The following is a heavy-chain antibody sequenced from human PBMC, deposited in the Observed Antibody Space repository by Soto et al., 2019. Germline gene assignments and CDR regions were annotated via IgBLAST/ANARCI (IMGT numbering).Heavy chain of an antibody. CDR2: INHSGST. V-gene: IGHV4-34*01. CDR3: ARGSALRFLEWFLDYYYYGMDV. Sequence: SEPLSLTCAVYGGSFTGYYWSWIRQPPGKGLEWIGEINHSGSTNYNPYLKRRITISVDTTKHQFSLKLSSVTAADTAVYYCARGSALRFLEWFLDYYYYGMDVWGQGNTVT. J-gene: IGHJ6*02. D-gene: IGHD3-3*01. CDR1: GGSFTGYY.